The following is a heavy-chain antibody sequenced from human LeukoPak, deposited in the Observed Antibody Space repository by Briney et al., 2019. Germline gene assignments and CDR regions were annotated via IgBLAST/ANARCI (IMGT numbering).Heavy chain of an antibody. V-gene: IGHV3-30-3*01. J-gene: IGHJ4*02. CDR3: ARPTSPFWGGYLNDY. Sequence: PGGSLRLSCAASGFTFSSYAMHWVRQAPGKGLEWVAVISYDGSNKYYADSVKGRFTISRDNSKNTLYLQMNSLRAEDTAVYYCARPTSPFWGGYLNDYWGQGTLVTVSS. CDR2: ISYDGSNK. D-gene: IGHD3-3*01. CDR1: GFTFSSYA.